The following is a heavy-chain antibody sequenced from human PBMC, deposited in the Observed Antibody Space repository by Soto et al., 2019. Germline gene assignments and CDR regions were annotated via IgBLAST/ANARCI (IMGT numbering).Heavy chain of an antibody. V-gene: IGHV1-69*13. J-gene: IGHJ4*02. Sequence: ASVKVSCKASGGTFSSYSISWVRQAPGQGLEWMGGIIPIFGTANYARKFQGRVTITADESTSTAYMELSSLRSEDSAVYYCAIEYSSSPPYYPIGYWGQGTLVPVSS. CDR2: IIPIFGTA. D-gene: IGHD6-6*01. CDR1: GGTFSSYS. CDR3: AIEYSSSPPYYPIGY.